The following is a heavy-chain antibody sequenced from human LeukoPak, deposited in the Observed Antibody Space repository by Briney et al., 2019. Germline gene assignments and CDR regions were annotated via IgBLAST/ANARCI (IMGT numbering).Heavy chain of an antibody. Sequence: ASVKVSCKASGYTFTSYYMHWVRQAPGQGLEWMGIINPSGGSTNYAQKLQGRVTMTTDTSTSTAYMELRSLRSDDTAVYYCARGDTAMATGYWGQGTLVTVSS. J-gene: IGHJ4*02. D-gene: IGHD5-18*01. V-gene: IGHV1-46*01. CDR1: GYTFTSYY. CDR3: ARGDTAMATGY. CDR2: INPSGGST.